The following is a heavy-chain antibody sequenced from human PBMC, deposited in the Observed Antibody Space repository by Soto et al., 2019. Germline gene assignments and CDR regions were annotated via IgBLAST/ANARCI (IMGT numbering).Heavy chain of an antibody. CDR1: GFTFSSYA. Sequence: GGSLRLSCAASGFTFSSYAMHWVRQAPGKGLEWVAVISYDGSNKYYADSVKGRFTISRDNSKNTLYLQMNSLRAEDTAVYYCAREANTAHYFDYWGQGTLVTVSS. V-gene: IGHV3-30-3*01. J-gene: IGHJ4*02. CDR3: AREANTAHYFDY. CDR2: ISYDGSNK.